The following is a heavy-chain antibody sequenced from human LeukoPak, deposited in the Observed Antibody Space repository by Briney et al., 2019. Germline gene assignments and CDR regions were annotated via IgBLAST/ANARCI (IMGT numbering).Heavy chain of an antibody. J-gene: IGHJ4*02. D-gene: IGHD6-19*01. CDR1: GGSLSSYY. V-gene: IGHV4-4*07. CDR2: IYTSGST. CDR3: ARDGYSSGWPFDY. Sequence: SETLSLTCTVSGGSLSSYYWSWLRQPAGKGLEWIGRIYTSGSTNYNPSLKSRVTMSVDTSKNQFSLKLSSVTAADTAVYYCARDGYSSGWPFDYWGQGTLVTVSS.